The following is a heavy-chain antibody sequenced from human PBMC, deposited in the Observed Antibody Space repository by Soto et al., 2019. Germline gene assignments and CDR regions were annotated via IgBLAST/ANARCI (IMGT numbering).Heavy chain of an antibody. CDR1: GFTFSSYA. CDR2: ISGSGDST. Sequence: EVQLLESGGGLVQPGGSLRLSCAASGFTFSSYAMRWVRQAPVKGLEWVSAISGSGDSTYYADSVKGRFTISRENSKNTLYLQMNSLRAEDTAVYYCARRGSGSYYDYWGQGTLVTVSS. CDR3: ARRGSGSYYDY. J-gene: IGHJ4*02. V-gene: IGHV3-23*01. D-gene: IGHD1-26*01.